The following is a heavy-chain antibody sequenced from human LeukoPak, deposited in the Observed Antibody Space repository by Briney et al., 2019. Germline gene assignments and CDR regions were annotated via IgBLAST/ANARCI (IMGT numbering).Heavy chain of an antibody. Sequence: PSETLSLTCTVSGGSISSDNYFWSWIRQPAGKGLEWIGRIYTSGHTNYNPSLKSRVTISVDTSKNQFSLKLSSVTAADTAVYYCAREGVIYYYGSGTYEGFDPWGQGTLVTVST. CDR3: AREGVIYYYGSGTYEGFDP. CDR2: IYTSGHT. J-gene: IGHJ5*02. CDR1: GGSISSDNYF. D-gene: IGHD3-10*01. V-gene: IGHV4-61*02.